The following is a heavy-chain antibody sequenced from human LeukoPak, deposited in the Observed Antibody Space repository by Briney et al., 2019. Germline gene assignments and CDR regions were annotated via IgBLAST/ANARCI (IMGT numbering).Heavy chain of an antibody. D-gene: IGHD6-19*01. CDR2: IIPIFGTA. CDR1: GGTFSSYA. V-gene: IGHV1-69*05. J-gene: IGHJ4*02. CDR3: ANLPQGYSSGSHTDY. Sequence: ASVKVSCKASGGTFSSYAISWVRQAPGQGLEWMGRIIPIFGTANYAQKFQGRVTITTDESTSTAYMELSSLRSEDTAVYYCANLPQGYSSGSHTDYWGQGTLVTVSS.